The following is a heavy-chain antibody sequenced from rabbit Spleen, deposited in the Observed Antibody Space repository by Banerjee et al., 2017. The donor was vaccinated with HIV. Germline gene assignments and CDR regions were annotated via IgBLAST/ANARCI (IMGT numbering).Heavy chain of an antibody. Sequence: QSLEESGGDLVKPGASLTLTCIASGVSFSGDSYMCWVRQAPGKGLEWIACIELGSSGFTYFASWAKGRFTISKTSSTTVTLQMTSLTAADTATYFCARDTSSSFSSYGMDLWGPGTLSPS. CDR1: GVSFSGDSY. D-gene: IGHD1-1*01. J-gene: IGHJ6*01. CDR2: IELGSSGFT. V-gene: IGHV1S40*01. CDR3: ARDTSSSFSSYGMDL.